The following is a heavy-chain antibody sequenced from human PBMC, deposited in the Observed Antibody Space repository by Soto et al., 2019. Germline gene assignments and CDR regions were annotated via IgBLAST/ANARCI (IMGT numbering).Heavy chain of an antibody. Sequence: GGSLRLSCAASGFTFSSYSMNWVRQAPGKGLEWVSSISSSSSYIYYADSVKGRFTISRDNAKNSLYLQMNSLRAEDTAVYYCARDEGILWFGELPSPYYYYGMDVWGQGTTVTSP. V-gene: IGHV3-21*01. CDR1: GFTFSSYS. J-gene: IGHJ6*02. CDR3: ARDEGILWFGELPSPYYYYGMDV. CDR2: ISSSSSYI. D-gene: IGHD3-10*01.